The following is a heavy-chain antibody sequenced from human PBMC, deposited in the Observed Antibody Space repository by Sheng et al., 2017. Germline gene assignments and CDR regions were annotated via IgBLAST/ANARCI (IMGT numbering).Heavy chain of an antibody. CDR2: ISSSSSYI. CDR1: GFTFSSYS. CDR3: ASYCSSTSCYRYYYYYMDV. Sequence: EVQLVESGGGLVKPGGSLRLSCAASGFTFSSYSMNWVRQAPGKGLEWVSSISSSSSYIYYADSVKGRFTISRDNAKNSLYLQMNSLRAEDTAVYYCASYCSSTSCYRYYYYYMDVWGKGTTVTVSS. J-gene: IGHJ6*03. V-gene: IGHV3-21*01. D-gene: IGHD2-2*02.